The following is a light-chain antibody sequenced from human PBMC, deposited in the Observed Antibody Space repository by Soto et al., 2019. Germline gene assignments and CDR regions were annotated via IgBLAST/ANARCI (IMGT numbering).Light chain of an antibody. CDR1: QYISNY. J-gene: IGKJ1*01. Sequence: DIQVTQSPPSLSASVGDRVTITCRTSQYISNYLNWYQHKVGKAPQLLIYSASTLQMGVPSRFSGSASGTEFTLTISSLQPDDYASYYCQSNYILPRTFGQGTKVE. CDR3: QSNYILPRT. CDR2: SAS. V-gene: IGKV1-39*01.